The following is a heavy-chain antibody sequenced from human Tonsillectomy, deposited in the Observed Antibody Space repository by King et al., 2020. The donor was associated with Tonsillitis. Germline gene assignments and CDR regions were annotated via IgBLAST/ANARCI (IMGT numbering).Heavy chain of an antibody. D-gene: IGHD4-17*01. J-gene: IGHJ4*02. CDR3: ARDGGRGGRMTTVDY. V-gene: IGHV3-30*04. Sequence: VQLVESGGGVVQPGRSLRLSCAASGFTFSSYAMHWVRQAPGKGLEWVAVISYDGSNKYYADSVKGRFTISRDNSKNTLYLQMNSLRAEDTAVYYCARDGGRGGRMTTVDYWGQGTLVTVSS. CDR2: ISYDGSNK. CDR1: GFTFSSYA.